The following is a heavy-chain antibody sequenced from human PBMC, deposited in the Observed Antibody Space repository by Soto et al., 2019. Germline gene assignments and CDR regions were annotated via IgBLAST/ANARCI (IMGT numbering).Heavy chain of an antibody. CDR2: IYQSGST. CDR3: ARASATIAAAAIFDY. D-gene: IGHD6-13*01. J-gene: IGHJ4*02. CDR1: GGAISSSKW. Sequence: QVQLQESVPGLVKPSGTLSLTCAVSGGAISSSKWWSWVRQPPGKGLEWIGEIYQSGSTNYNPSLESRVRMSVDKSRNQFSLKLTSVSAADTAVYYCARASATIAAAAIFDYWGQGTLVTVSS. V-gene: IGHV4-4*02.